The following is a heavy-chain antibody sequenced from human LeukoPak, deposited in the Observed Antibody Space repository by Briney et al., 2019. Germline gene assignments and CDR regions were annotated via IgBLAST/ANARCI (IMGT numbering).Heavy chain of an antibody. CDR3: ISTPLGSGPEGAFDI. Sequence: GGSLRLSCAASGFTFSGSAMHWVRQASGKGLEWVGRIRSKANSYATAYAASVKGRFTISRDDSKNTAYLQMNSLKTEDTAVYYCISTPLGSGPEGAFDIWGQGTLVTVSS. J-gene: IGHJ4*02. V-gene: IGHV3-73*01. CDR1: GFTFSGSA. D-gene: IGHD3-10*01. CDR2: IRSKANSYAT.